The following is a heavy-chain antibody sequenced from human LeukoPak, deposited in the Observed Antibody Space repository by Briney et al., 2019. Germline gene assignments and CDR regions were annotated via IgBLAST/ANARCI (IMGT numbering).Heavy chain of an antibody. CDR1: GYSFTSYW. D-gene: IGHD3-10*01. CDR3: ARRLAYITEAWDI. Sequence: GESLQISCKGSGYSFTSYWIGWVRQLPGKGLEWMGIIYPGDSDTRYSPSFQGQVTISADKSISTAYLQWSSLKASDTAMYYCARRLAYITEAWDIWGQGTMVTVSS. J-gene: IGHJ3*02. CDR2: IYPGDSDT. V-gene: IGHV5-51*01.